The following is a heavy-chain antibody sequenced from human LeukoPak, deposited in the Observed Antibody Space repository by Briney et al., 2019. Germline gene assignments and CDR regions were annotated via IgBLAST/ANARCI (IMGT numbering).Heavy chain of an antibody. CDR1: GFTFSDYE. CDR2: ISTSGSTT. D-gene: IGHD3-10*02. J-gene: IGHJ4*02. CDR3: ARGALHVFDY. V-gene: IGHV3-48*03. Sequence: GGSLRLSCAASGFTFSDYETNWVRKAPGQGLERVSCISTSGSTTYYADSVKRRFTISRDNAKNSLFLQINTLAAEDTAVYYCARGALHVFDYWGQGTPVTVSS.